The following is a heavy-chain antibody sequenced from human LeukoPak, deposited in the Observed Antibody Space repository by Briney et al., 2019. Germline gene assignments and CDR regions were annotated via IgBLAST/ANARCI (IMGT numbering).Heavy chain of an antibody. D-gene: IGHD5-18*01. V-gene: IGHV3-21*06. Sequence: GGSLRLSCAASGFTFSGYSMNWVSQAPGKGLEWVSSISSGSSYIYYADSLKGRFTISRDNAKNSLYLQMSSLRAEDTAVYYCARDGDTASRSTSFDYWGQGTLVTVSS. CDR1: GFTFSGYS. J-gene: IGHJ4*02. CDR2: ISSGSSYI. CDR3: ARDGDTASRSTSFDY.